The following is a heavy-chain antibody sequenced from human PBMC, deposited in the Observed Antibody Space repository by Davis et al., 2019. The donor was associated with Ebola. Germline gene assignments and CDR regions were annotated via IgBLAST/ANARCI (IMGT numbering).Heavy chain of an antibody. D-gene: IGHD2-15*01. Sequence: PSETLSLTCAVYGGSFSGYYWSWIRQPPGKGLEWIGEINHSGSTNYNPSLKSRVTISVDTSKNQFSLKLSSVTAADTAVYYCARGWHCSGGSCYWEGIDYWGQGTLVTVSS. CDR1: GGSFSGYY. CDR2: INHSGST. CDR3: ARGWHCSGGSCYWEGIDY. V-gene: IGHV4-34*01. J-gene: IGHJ4*02.